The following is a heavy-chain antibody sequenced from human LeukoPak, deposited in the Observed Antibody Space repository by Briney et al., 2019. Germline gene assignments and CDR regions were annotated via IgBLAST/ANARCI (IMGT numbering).Heavy chain of an antibody. CDR3: AKDYDILTGAPDFDY. J-gene: IGHJ4*02. CDR1: GFTFSVYT. V-gene: IGHV3-30-3*01. D-gene: IGHD3-9*01. Sequence: GSLRLSFTASGFTFSVYTIHWVRQAPGKGLEWVAMISFDGSNKYYADSVKGRFTISRDNSKNTLYLQMNSLRAEDTAVYYCAKDYDILTGAPDFDYWGQGTLVTVSS. CDR2: ISFDGSNK.